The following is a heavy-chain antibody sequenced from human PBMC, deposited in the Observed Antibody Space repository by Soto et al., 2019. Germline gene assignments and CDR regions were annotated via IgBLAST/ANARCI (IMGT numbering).Heavy chain of an antibody. CDR3: ARDLPLYCRGDCNFDF. CDR1: GFIFSRYG. J-gene: IGHJ4*02. D-gene: IGHD2-21*02. CDR2: ISYDGGER. Sequence: LRLSCGGSGFIFSRYGMHWVRQAPGKGLEWVTGISYDGGERFYADSVKGRFTISRDNSKNRLDLQMSSLRPEDTAVYYCARDLPLYCRGDCNFDFWGQGTLVTVSS. V-gene: IGHV3-30*03.